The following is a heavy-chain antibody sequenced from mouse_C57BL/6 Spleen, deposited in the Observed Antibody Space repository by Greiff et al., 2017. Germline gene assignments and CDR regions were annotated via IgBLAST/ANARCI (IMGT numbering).Heavy chain of an antibody. CDR2: IRNKANGYTT. V-gene: IGHV7-3*01. CDR1: GFTFTDYY. Sequence: EVKLMESGGGLVQPGGSLSLSCAASGFTFTDYYMSWVRQPPGKALEWLGFIRNKANGYTTEYSASVKGRFTISRDNSQSILYLQMNALRAEDSATYYCARYYGYDDYAMDYWGQGTSVTVSS. CDR3: ARYYGYDDYAMDY. D-gene: IGHD2-2*01. J-gene: IGHJ4*01.